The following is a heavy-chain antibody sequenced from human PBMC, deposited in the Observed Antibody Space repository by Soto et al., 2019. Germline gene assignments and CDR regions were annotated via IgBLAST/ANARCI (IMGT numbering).Heavy chain of an antibody. CDR1: GFSLSTSGVG. CDR2: LYWDDDK. V-gene: IGHV2-5*02. Sequence: SGPTLVNPTQTLTLTCTFSGFSLSTSGVGVGWIRQPPGKALEWLALLYWDDDKRYSPSLRSRLTITKDTSKNQVVLTMTNMEPVDNPTYYCANRKRRVSFDYGGQETRVTVPS. J-gene: IGHJ4*02. CDR3: ANRKRRVSFDY.